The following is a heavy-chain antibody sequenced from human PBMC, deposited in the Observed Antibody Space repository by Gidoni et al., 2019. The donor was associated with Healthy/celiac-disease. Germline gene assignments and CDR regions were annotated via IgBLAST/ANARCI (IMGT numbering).Heavy chain of an antibody. D-gene: IGHD2-2*01. CDR2: IGSSSSTI. J-gene: IGHJ3*02. Sequence: EVKLVESGGGLVLPGGSLRLSCAAPGFTFSTYSMNWVRQAPGKALEWVSYIGSSSSTIYYADSVKGRFTISRDNAKNSLYLQMNSLRAEDTAVYYCARRIGGVVPAASPVSGDFDIWGQGTMVTVSS. V-gene: IGHV3-48*01. CDR3: ARRIGGVVPAASPVSGDFDI. CDR1: GFTFSTYS.